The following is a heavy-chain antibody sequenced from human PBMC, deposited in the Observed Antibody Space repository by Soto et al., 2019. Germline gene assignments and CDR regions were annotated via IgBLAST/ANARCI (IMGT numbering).Heavy chain of an antibody. CDR1: GYTFTSYA. CDR2: INAGNGNT. Sequence: EASVKVSCKASGYTFTSYAMHWVRQAPGQRLEWMGWINAGNGNTKYSQKFQGRVTITRDTSASTAYMELSSLRSEDTAVYYCARDPWELPGIFDYWGQGTLVTVSS. V-gene: IGHV1-3*01. D-gene: IGHD3-10*01. CDR3: ARDPWELPGIFDY. J-gene: IGHJ4*02.